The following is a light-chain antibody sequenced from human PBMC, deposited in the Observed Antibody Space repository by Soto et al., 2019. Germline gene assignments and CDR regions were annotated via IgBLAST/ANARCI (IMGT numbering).Light chain of an antibody. V-gene: IGKV1-5*03. CDR3: PQYNSYSKT. Sequence: DIKITQSPSTLSASVGDRVTITCRASQSISSWLAWYQQKPGKAPKLLIYKASSLASGVPSRFSGSGSGTEFTLTISSLQPDDFETYYCPQYNSYSKTFGQGTKVDIK. CDR1: QSISSW. J-gene: IGKJ1*01. CDR2: KAS.